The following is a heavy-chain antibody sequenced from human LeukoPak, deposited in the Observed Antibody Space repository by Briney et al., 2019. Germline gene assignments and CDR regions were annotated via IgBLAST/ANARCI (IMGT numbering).Heavy chain of an antibody. V-gene: IGHV1-18*01. CDR2: ISAHNGNT. CDR3: AREGVCSTMTCYENDYYGMDV. J-gene: IGHJ6*02. CDR1: GYLFTSYG. Sequence: ASVKVSCKASGYLFTSYGISWVRQAPGQGLEWMGWISAHNGNTNYAQQLQGRVTMSTDTSTSTAYMDLRSLRSDDTAVYYCAREGVCSTMTCYENDYYGMDVWGQGTTVTVSS. D-gene: IGHD2-2*01.